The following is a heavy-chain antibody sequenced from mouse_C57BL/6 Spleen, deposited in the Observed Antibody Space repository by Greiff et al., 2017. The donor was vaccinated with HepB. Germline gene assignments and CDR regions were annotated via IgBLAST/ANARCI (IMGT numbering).Heavy chain of an antibody. V-gene: IGHV5-6*01. Sequence: EVKLMESGGDLVKPGGSLKLSCAASGFTFSSYGMSWVRQTPDKRLEWVATISSGGSYTYYPDSVKGRFTISRDNAKNTLYLQMSSLKSEDTAMYYCARHNDGSYFDYWGQGTTLTVSS. CDR3: ARHNDGSYFDY. CDR2: ISSGGSYT. CDR1: GFTFSSYG. D-gene: IGHD2-3*01. J-gene: IGHJ2*01.